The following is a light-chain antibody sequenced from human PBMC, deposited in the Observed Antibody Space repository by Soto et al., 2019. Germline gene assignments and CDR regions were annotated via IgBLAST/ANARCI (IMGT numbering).Light chain of an antibody. CDR1: QSISSW. Sequence: DIQMTQSPSTLSASVGDRVTITCRASQSISSWLAWYQQKPGKAPKLLVYGASTLQSGVPSRFGGSGSGTEFTLTISSLPPDDFATYYCQQYDTYSPFTFGHGTKLEIK. CDR2: GAS. J-gene: IGKJ2*01. V-gene: IGKV1-5*01. CDR3: QQYDTYSPFT.